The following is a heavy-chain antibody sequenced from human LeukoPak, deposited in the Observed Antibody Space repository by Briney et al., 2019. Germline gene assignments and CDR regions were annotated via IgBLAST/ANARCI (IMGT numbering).Heavy chain of an antibody. V-gene: IGHV1-18*01. J-gene: IGHJ4*02. CDR1: GYTFTSYG. Sequence: ASVKVSCKASGYTFTSYGISWVRQAPGQGLEWMGWISAYNGNTNYAQKLQGRVTMTTDTSTSTAYMELRSLRSDDTAVYYCARVRGYYDSSGPRDYWGQGTLFTVSS. CDR3: ARVRGYYDSSGPRDY. CDR2: ISAYNGNT. D-gene: IGHD3-22*01.